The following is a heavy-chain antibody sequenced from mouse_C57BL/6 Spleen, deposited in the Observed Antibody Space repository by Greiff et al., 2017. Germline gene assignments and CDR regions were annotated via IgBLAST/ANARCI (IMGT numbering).Heavy chain of an antibody. CDR3: ARPITTVVADYYAMDY. CDR1: GYTFTSYW. CDR2: INPSSGYT. J-gene: IGHJ4*01. Sequence: QVQLQQSGAELAKPGASVKLSCKASGYTFTSYWMHWVKQRPGQGLEWIGYINPSSGYTKYNQKFKDKATLTADKSSSTAYMQLSSLTYEESAVYYCARPITTVVADYYAMDYWGQGTSVTVSS. V-gene: IGHV1-7*01. D-gene: IGHD1-1*01.